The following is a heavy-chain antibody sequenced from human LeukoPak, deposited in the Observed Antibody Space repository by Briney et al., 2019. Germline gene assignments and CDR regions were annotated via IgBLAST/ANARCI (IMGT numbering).Heavy chain of an antibody. CDR2: IYFTGST. D-gene: IGHD1-1*01. CDR3: AREGTAGTNLNWFDP. V-gene: IGHV4-59*01. J-gene: IGHJ5*02. Sequence: SETLSLTCTVSGGSISNYYWNWIRQPPGKGLEWIGYIYFTGSTNYNPSLKSRVTISVDTSKNQFSLKLSSVTAADTAVYYWAREGTAGTNLNWFDPWGQGTLVTVSS. CDR1: GGSISNYY.